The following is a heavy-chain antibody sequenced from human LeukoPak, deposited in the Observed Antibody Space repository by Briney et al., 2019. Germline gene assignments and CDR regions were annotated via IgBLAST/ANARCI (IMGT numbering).Heavy chain of an antibody. Sequence: GRSLRLSCAASGFTFSSYGMHWVRQAPGKGLEWVAVISYDGSNKYYADSVKGRFTISRDNSKNTLYLQMNSLRAEDTAVYYCAKGYSSSWLDAFDIWGQGTMVTVSS. CDR1: GFTFSSYG. D-gene: IGHD6-13*01. CDR3: AKGYSSSWLDAFDI. CDR2: ISYDGSNK. V-gene: IGHV3-30*18. J-gene: IGHJ3*02.